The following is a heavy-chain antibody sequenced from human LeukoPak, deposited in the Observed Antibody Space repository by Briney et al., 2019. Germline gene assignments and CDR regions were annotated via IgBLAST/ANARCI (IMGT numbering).Heavy chain of an antibody. CDR3: VGDYGDYWVDY. Sequence: SSETLSLTCTVAGXSISRTSHYWGWIRQPPGKRLEWIGSIFYSGNTYHNPSLKSRVTISVDTSKNQFALKLTSVTAADTAVYYCVGDYGDYWVDYWGQGTLVTVSS. J-gene: IGHJ4*02. CDR2: IFYSGNT. D-gene: IGHD4-17*01. V-gene: IGHV4-39*01. CDR1: GXSISRTSHY.